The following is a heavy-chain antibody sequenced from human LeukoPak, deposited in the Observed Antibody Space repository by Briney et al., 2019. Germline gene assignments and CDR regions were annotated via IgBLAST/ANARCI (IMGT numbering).Heavy chain of an antibody. CDR3: ARAYCSGGSCYAYFDY. V-gene: IGHV1-3*03. CDR2: INAGNGNT. CDR1: GYSFTSHY. D-gene: IGHD2-15*01. J-gene: IGHJ4*02. Sequence: ASVKVSCKASGYSFTSHYMHWVRQAPGQRLEWMGWINAGNGNTKYSQEFQGRVTITRDTSASTAYMELSSLRSEDMAVYYCARAYCSGGSCYAYFDYWGQGTLVTVSS.